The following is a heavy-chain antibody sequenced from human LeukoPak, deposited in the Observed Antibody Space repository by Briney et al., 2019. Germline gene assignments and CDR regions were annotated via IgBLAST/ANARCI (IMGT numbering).Heavy chain of an antibody. V-gene: IGHV3-7*03. Sequence: SGGSLRLSCAASGFTFSTYWMSWVRQAPGKGLEWVANINQDGGENYYVDSVKGRFTISGDNAKNSLYLQMNSLRAEDTAVYYCARYCSGGSCFDYWGQGTLVTVSS. CDR1: GFTFSTYW. CDR2: INQDGGEN. CDR3: ARYCSGGSCFDY. J-gene: IGHJ4*02. D-gene: IGHD2-15*01.